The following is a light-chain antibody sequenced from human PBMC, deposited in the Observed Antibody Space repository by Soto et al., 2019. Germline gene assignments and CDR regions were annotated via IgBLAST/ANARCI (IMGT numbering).Light chain of an antibody. CDR2: TIS. CDR3: MQSAHWPWT. J-gene: IGKJ1*01. CDR1: QGLVLSDGNTY. Sequence: DVVMTQSPLSLPVPLGQPASISCRSSQGLVLSDGNTYLSWFHQRPGQSPRRLIYTISDRASGVPVRLSGSGSGTDFTLKISGLEAEDVGVYYCMQSAHWPWTFGPGTKVEV. V-gene: IGKV2-30*01.